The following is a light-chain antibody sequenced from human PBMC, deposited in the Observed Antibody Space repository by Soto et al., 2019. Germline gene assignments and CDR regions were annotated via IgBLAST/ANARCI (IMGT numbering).Light chain of an antibody. CDR3: QQYISSPLT. CDR1: QTVSNNY. J-gene: IGKJ1*01. CDR2: GAS. V-gene: IGKV3-20*01. Sequence: EIVLTQSPGTLSLSTGERATLSCRASQTVSNNYLAWYQQKPGQAPRLVIYGASNRATGIPDRFSASGSGTDFTLTISRLEPEDFAVYYCQQYISSPLTFGQGTKVDIK.